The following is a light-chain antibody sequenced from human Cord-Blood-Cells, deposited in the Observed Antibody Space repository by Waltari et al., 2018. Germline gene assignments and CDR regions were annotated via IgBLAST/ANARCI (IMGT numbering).Light chain of an antibody. J-gene: IGKJ4*01. V-gene: IGKV3-15*01. Sequence: EIVMTQSPATLSVSPGERANLSCRASQSVSSNLDWYQQKPGQAPRPLIYGASTRATGIPARFSGSGSGTEFTLTISSLQSEDFAVYYCQQYNNWPLTFGGGTKVEIK. CDR1: QSVSSN. CDR3: QQYNNWPLT. CDR2: GAS.